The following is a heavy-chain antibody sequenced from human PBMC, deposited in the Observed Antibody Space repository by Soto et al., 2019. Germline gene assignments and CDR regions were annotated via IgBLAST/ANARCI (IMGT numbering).Heavy chain of an antibody. D-gene: IGHD3-10*01. V-gene: IGHV4-31*03. CDR3: ARELRFGEDYYGMDV. J-gene: IGHJ6*02. CDR2: IYYSGST. Sequence: SETLSLTCTVSGGSISSGGYYWSWIRQHPGKGLEWIGYIYYSGSTYYNPSLKSRVNISVDTSKNQFSLKLSSVTAADTAVYYCARELRFGEDYYGMDVWGQGTTVT. CDR1: GGSISSGGYY.